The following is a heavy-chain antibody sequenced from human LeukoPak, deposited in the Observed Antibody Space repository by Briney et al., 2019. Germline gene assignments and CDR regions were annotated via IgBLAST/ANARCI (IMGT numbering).Heavy chain of an antibody. CDR3: ARDRGGDGYNTWFDP. CDR2: INPSGGST. V-gene: IGHV1-46*01. Sequence: ASVKVSCKASGYTFTSYYMHWVRQAPGQGLEWMGIINPSGGSTSYAQKFQGRVTMTRDTSTSTVYMELSSLRSEDTAVYYCARDRGGDGYNTWFDPWGQGTLVTVSS. CDR1: GYTFTSYY. D-gene: IGHD5-24*01. J-gene: IGHJ5*02.